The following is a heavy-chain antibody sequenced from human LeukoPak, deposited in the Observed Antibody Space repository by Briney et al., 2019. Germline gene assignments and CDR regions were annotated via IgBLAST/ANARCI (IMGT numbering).Heavy chain of an antibody. CDR2: ISTYNVNT. CDR1: GGTFSSYA. J-gene: IGHJ6*02. CDR3: ARDRRYDFWSGYYNYKYYYYGMDV. V-gene: IGHV1-18*01. Sequence: ASVKVSCKASGGTFSSYAISWVRQAPGHGLEWMGWISTYNVNTNYAHKFQGRVTLTTDTSTSTASMELRSLRSDDTAVYYCARDRRYDFWSGYYNYKYYYYGMDVWGQGTTVTVSS. D-gene: IGHD3-3*01.